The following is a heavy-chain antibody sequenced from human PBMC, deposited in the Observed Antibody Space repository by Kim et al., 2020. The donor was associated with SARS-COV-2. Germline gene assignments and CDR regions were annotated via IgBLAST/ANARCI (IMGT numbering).Heavy chain of an antibody. J-gene: IGHJ3*02. Sequence: GGSLRLSCAASGFTARSHYMTWVRQAPGQGLEWVSILYSRSNIHYADSVRGRFTISRDDSKNTVDLQMSSLRVEDTAVYFCARVRVTNKQALARGVIHAFDIWGQGTMVTVSS. V-gene: IGHV3-53*01. D-gene: IGHD4-17*01. CDR2: LYSRSNI. CDR3: ARVRVTNKQALARGVIHAFDI. CDR1: GFTARSHY.